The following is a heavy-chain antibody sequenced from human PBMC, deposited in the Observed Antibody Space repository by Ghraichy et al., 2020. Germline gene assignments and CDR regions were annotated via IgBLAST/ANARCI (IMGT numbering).Heavy chain of an antibody. CDR3: ARGGGRVTTSTDLDY. D-gene: IGHD2-15*01. V-gene: IGHV4-34*01. CDR1: GGSFSGYY. CDR2: INHSGST. J-gene: IGHJ4*02. Sequence: SETLSLTCAVYGGSFSGYYWSWIRQPPGKGLEWIGEINHSGSTNYNPSLKSRVTISVDTSKNQFSLKLSSVTAADTAVYYCARGGGRVTTSTDLDYWGQGTLVTVSS.